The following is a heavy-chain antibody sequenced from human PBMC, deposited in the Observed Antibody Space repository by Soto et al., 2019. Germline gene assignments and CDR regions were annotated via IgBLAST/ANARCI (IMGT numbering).Heavy chain of an antibody. J-gene: IGHJ4*02. CDR2: IFHSGSS. D-gene: IGHD3-10*01. CDR3: ASPMVRGMIDY. Sequence: SETLSLTCTVSGGSVTGFYWSWIRQPPGKGLEWIGYIFHSGSSNYNPSLKSRVTISADTSKSQISLRLTSVTAADTAVYYCASPMVRGMIDYWGQGTLVTLAS. V-gene: IGHV4-59*02. CDR1: GGSVTGFY.